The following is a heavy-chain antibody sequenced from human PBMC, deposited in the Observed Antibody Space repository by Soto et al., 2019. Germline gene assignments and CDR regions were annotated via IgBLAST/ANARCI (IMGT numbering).Heavy chain of an antibody. CDR3: WRHDKTALPPLDS. Sequence: QVHLVQSGAEVKSPGSAVQVSCKVSGAGDTFSNYGLNWMRQAPGQGLEWMGGTIPAFGTANYAQKFQGRVTITADTSTTTAYMELSSLRSDDTAVYYCWRHDKTALPPLDSCGQGTLVSVSS. V-gene: IGHV1-69*06. CDR2: TIPAFGTA. D-gene: IGHD1-1*01. J-gene: IGHJ4*02. CDR1: GAGDTFSNYG.